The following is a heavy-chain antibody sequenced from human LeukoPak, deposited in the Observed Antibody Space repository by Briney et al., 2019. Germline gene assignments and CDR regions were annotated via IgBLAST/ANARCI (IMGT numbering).Heavy chain of an antibody. V-gene: IGHV4-4*07. D-gene: IGHD4-17*01. CDR2: FYTSGNT. CDR3: ARDGANYNHYYMDV. Sequence: SETLSLTCTLCVDSIRKSYGSCIPQPAEKGLECIGHFYTSGNTNHNTSLQSRVNMPVGPSKNKISFNVNCVTAADTAVYYCARDGANYNHYYMDVWGKGTTVTVSS. CDR1: VDSIRKSY. J-gene: IGHJ6*03.